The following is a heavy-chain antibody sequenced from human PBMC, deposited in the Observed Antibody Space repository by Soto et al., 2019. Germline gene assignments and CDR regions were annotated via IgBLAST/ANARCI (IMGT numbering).Heavy chain of an antibody. Sequence: GGSLRLSCASSGFTFSIYWMIFVLQAAVKGLEWVANMRQDGSEKYYVDSVKGRFTISRDNAKNSLYLQMNSLRAEDTAVYYCARILCSSTSCYTFDYWGQGTLVTVSS. J-gene: IGHJ4*02. CDR3: ARILCSSTSCYTFDY. D-gene: IGHD2-2*02. CDR2: MRQDGSEK. V-gene: IGHV3-7*03. CDR1: GFTFSIYW.